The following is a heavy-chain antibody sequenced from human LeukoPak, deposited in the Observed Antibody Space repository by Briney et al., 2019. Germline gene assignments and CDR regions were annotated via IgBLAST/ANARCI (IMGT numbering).Heavy chain of an antibody. V-gene: IGHV1-69*13. Sequence: SVKVSCKASGGTFSSYAISWVRQAPGQGLEWMGGIIPIFGTANYPQKFQGRVTITADESTSTAYMELSSLRSEDTAVYYCARPVHYGSGTPTRGYYYGMDVWGKGTTVTVSS. CDR3: ARPVHYGSGTPTRGYYYGMDV. D-gene: IGHD3-10*01. CDR1: GGTFSSYA. CDR2: IIPIFGTA. J-gene: IGHJ6*04.